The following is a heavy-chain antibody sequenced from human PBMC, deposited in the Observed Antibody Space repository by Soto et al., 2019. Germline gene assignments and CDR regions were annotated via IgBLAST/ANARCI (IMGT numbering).Heavy chain of an antibody. CDR3: ERGGSSSWYKELSY. CDR2: INHSGST. Sequence: SETLSLTCAVYGGSFSGYYWSWIRQPPGKGLEWIGEINHSGSTNYNPSLKSRVTISVDTSKNQFSLKLSSVTAADTAVYYCERGGSSSWYKELSYWGQGTLVTVSS. J-gene: IGHJ4*02. D-gene: IGHD6-13*01. V-gene: IGHV4-34*01. CDR1: GGSFSGYY.